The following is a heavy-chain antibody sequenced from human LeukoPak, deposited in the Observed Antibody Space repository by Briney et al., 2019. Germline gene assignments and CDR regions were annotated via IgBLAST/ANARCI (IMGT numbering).Heavy chain of an antibody. CDR3: ARNRGYSGYGMDV. CDR2: IDWDDDK. J-gene: IGHJ6*02. CDR1: GGSVSSTTYF. V-gene: IGHV2-70*11. D-gene: IGHD5-12*01. Sequence: TLSLTCTVSGGSVSSTTYFWSWIRQPPGKALEWLARIDWDDDKHYTTSLKTRLTISKDTSKNQVVLTMTSMDPVDTATYHCARNRGYSGYGMDVWGQGTTVTVSS.